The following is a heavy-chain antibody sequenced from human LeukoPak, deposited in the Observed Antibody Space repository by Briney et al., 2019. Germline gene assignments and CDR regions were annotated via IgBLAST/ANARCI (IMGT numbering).Heavy chain of an antibody. J-gene: IGHJ6*04. D-gene: IGHD6-13*01. CDR1: GFTLSSS. V-gene: IGHV3-69-1*01. CDR3: ARDKPGIAAPDV. Sequence: GGSLRLSCAASGFTLSSSLNWVRQAPGKGLEWVASITPDTSTHYTDLLKGRFTISRDNAQNSLYLQMDSLRVEDTAVYYCARDKPGIAAPDVWGKGTRSSSPQ. CDR2: ITPDTST.